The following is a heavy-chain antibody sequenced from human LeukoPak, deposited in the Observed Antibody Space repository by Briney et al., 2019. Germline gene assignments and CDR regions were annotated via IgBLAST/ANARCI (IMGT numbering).Heavy chain of an antibody. CDR2: ISSSGSTI. CDR1: GFTFSDYY. Sequence: KSGGSLRLSCAASGFTFSDYYMSWIRQAPGKGLEWVSYISSSGSTIYYADSVKGRFTISRDNAKNSLYLQMNSLRAEDTAVYYCARDLDWNDVLDYWGKGTLVTVSS. J-gene: IGHJ4*02. V-gene: IGHV3-11*01. D-gene: IGHD1-1*01. CDR3: ARDLDWNDVLDY.